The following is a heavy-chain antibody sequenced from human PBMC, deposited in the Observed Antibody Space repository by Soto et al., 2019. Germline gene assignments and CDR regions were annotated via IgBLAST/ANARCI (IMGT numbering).Heavy chain of an antibody. CDR2: ISAYNGNT. CDR3: PRHPPTPDY. V-gene: IGHV1-18*01. Sequence: QVQLVQSGAEVKKPGASVKVSCKASGYTFASYAISWMRQAPGQGLEWMGWISAYNGNTNYAQKLQGRVTMTTDTSTSTAHMELRSLSSNHTAVYYCPRHPPTPDYWGQGTLATVSS. D-gene: IGHD4-4*01. CDR1: GYTFASYA. J-gene: IGHJ4*02.